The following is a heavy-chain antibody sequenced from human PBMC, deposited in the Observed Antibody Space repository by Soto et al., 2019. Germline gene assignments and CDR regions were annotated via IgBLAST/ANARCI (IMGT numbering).Heavy chain of an antibody. J-gene: IGHJ4*02. D-gene: IGHD2-2*01. CDR1: GFTYNIYA. CDR3: VPLCRYCSTTTPS. CDR2: ISAGVIDT. V-gene: IGHV3-23*01. Sequence: GGSLRLSCAASGFTYNIYAMSWVRQAPGKGLEWVSGISAGVIDTYYADSVKGRFTVSRDDSKNTLYLQMNSLRAEDTAVYYCVPLCRYCSTTTPSWGQGTLVTVSS.